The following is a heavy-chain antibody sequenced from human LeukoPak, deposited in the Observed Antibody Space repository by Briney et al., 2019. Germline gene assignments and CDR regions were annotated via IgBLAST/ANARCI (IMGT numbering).Heavy chain of an antibody. V-gene: IGHV3-48*01. Sequence: GRSLRLSCAASGFTFSSYSMNWVRQAPGEGLEWVSYISSLSGTIYYADSVKGRFTISRDNSKNTLYLQMNSLRAEDTAVYYCARRAGGYSHPYDYWGQGILVTVSS. CDR1: GFTFSSYS. D-gene: IGHD4-23*01. CDR3: ARRAGGYSHPYDY. CDR2: ISSLSGTI. J-gene: IGHJ4*02.